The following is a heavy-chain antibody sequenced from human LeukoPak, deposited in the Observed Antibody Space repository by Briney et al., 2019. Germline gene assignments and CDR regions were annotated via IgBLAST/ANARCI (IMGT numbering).Heavy chain of an antibody. V-gene: IGHV1-8*03. CDR1: GYTFTSYD. CDR2: MNPNSGST. CDR3: ARGRSTGYPYYFEY. Sequence: ASVKVSCKASGYTFTSYDINWVRQATGQGLEWMGWMNPNSGSTGYAQKFQGRVTITRNTSISTAYMELRGLRSEDPAVYYCARGRSTGYPYYFEYWGQGTLVTVSS. D-gene: IGHD5-12*01. J-gene: IGHJ4*02.